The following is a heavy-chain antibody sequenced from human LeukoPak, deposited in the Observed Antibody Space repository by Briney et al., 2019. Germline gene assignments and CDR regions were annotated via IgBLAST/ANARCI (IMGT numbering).Heavy chain of an antibody. J-gene: IGHJ4*02. V-gene: IGHV4-34*01. CDR2: INHSGST. CDR3: ARGYGIAARPVDY. Sequence: SETLSLTCTVSGGSISGYYWSWIRQPPGKGLEWIGEINHSGSTNYNPSLKSRVTISVDTSKNQFSLKLSSVTAADTAVYYCARGYGIAARPVDYWGQGTLVTVSS. CDR1: GGSISGYY. D-gene: IGHD6-6*01.